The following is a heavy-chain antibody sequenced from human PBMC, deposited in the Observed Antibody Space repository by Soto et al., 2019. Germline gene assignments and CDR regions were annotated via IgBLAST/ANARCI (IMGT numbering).Heavy chain of an antibody. V-gene: IGHV1-18*01. J-gene: IGHJ6*02. D-gene: IGHD3-3*01. CDR1: GYRFETYA. CDR2: IRAYNIDT. Sequence: GGSVQVSCKSSGYRFETYAMSWVRQAPGQGLEWMGWIRAYNIDTYYAQKFQDRVTMTTDTSTGTAYMELRSLRSDDTAVYYCARGHGVIIGAMDVWGQGTTVTVSS. CDR3: ARGHGVIIGAMDV.